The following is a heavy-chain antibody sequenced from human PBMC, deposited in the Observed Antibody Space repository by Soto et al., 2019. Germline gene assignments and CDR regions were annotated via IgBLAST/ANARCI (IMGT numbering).Heavy chain of an antibody. V-gene: IGHV3-23*01. CDR1: GFTFSDYV. Sequence: GGSLRLSCAASGFTFSDYVMSWVRQAPGKGLEWVSSITNSGVDTYYADSVRGRFTISGDNSKNTLHLQMNSLGAGDTALYYCVGYYWYSRKKFDYWGQGTLVTVSS. CDR3: VGYYWYSRKKFDY. J-gene: IGHJ4*02. D-gene: IGHD2-8*01. CDR2: ITNSGVDT.